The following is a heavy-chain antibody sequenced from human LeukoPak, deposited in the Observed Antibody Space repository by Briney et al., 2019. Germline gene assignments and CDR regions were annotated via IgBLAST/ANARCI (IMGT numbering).Heavy chain of an antibody. CDR1: GGSISSSSYY. V-gene: IGHV4-39*01. CDR3: ASHELEYDAFDI. D-gene: IGHD1-1*01. CDR2: IYYSGST. J-gene: IGHJ3*02. Sequence: PSETLSLTCTVSGGSISSSSYYWGWIRQPPGKGLEWIGSIYYSGSTYYNPSLKSRVTISVDTSKNQFSLKLSSVTAADTAVYYCASHELEYDAFDIWGQGTMVTVSS.